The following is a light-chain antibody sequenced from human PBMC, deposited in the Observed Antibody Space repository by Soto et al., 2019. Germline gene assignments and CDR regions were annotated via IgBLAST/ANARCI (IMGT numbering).Light chain of an antibody. V-gene: IGKV3-20*01. CDR1: QSVRSSY. CDR3: QQYGSTPKT. CDR2: GAS. Sequence: EIVLTQSPGTLSLSPGERATLSCRASQSVRSSYLAWFQQKPGQAPRLLIYGASSRANGIPDRFSGSESGTDFTLTISRLEPEDFAVYYCQQYGSTPKTFGQGTKLEIK. J-gene: IGKJ2*01.